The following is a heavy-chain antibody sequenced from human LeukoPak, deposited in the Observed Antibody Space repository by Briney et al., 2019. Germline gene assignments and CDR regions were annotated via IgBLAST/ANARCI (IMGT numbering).Heavy chain of an antibody. Sequence: GGSLRLSCAASGLTFSSCGMHWVRQAPGKGLEWVAFIRYDGSNKYYADSVKGRFTIPRDNSKKPLYLQMNSLSAEDTAVYYCAKDQYYDSSGYYPAEYFQHWGQGTLVTVSS. V-gene: IGHV3-30*02. CDR1: GLTFSSCG. J-gene: IGHJ1*01. CDR3: AKDQYYDSSGYYPAEYFQH. D-gene: IGHD3-22*01. CDR2: IRYDGSNK.